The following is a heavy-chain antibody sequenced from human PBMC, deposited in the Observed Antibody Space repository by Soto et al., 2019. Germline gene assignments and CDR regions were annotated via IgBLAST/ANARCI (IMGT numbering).Heavy chain of an antibody. D-gene: IGHD6-13*01. CDR3: ARHQSHSSSYVDP. J-gene: IGHJ5*02. CDR1: GGSISSSSYY. Sequence: SETLSLTCTVSGGSISSSSYYWGWIRQPPGKGLEWIGSIYYSGSTYYNPSLKSRVTISVDTSKNQFSLKLSSVSAADTAVYYCARHQSHSSSYVDPWGQGTLVTVSS. CDR2: IYYSGST. V-gene: IGHV4-39*01.